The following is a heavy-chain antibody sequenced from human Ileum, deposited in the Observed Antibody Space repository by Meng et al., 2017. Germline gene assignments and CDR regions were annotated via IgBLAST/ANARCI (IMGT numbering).Heavy chain of an antibody. D-gene: IGHD3-3*01. CDR3: ASGSGSLDY. V-gene: IGHV6-1*01. Sequence: VQLQPSGPGLVQPSQTLSLTCAVSGGSVSSNIAAWNWIRQSPLRGLEWLGRTYYRSKWYSEYAVSVKSRISITPDTSKNQFSLQMNSVTPEDTAVYYCASGSGSLDYWGPGTLVTVSS. CDR2: TYYRSKWYS. J-gene: IGHJ4*02. CDR1: GGSVSSNIAA.